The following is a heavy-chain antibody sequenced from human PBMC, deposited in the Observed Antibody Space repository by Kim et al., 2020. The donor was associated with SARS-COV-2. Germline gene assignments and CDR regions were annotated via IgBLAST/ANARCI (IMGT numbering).Heavy chain of an antibody. CDR3: AEDSGYSTGWGAFDL. D-gene: IGHD6-19*01. CDR1: GFTYGDSA. J-gene: IGHJ3*01. Sequence: GGSLRLSCAVSGFTYGDSAMHWVRQAPGKGLEWVSGIGWNGNRIGYADSVKGRFTISRDNAKKSLYPQMNSLRPEDTALYYCAEDSGYSTGWGAFDLWG. V-gene: IGHV3-9*01. CDR2: IGWNGNRI.